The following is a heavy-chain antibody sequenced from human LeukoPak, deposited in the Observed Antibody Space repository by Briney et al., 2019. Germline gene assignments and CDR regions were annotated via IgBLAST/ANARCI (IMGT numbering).Heavy chain of an antibody. Sequence: GGSLRLSCAASGFTFSSYGMHWVRQAPGKGLEWVAVISYDGSNKYYADSVKGRFTISRDNSKNTLYLQMNSLRAEDTAVYYCAKEKIQLWFEFDYWGQGTLVTVSS. J-gene: IGHJ4*02. CDR2: ISYDGSNK. V-gene: IGHV3-30*18. CDR1: GFTFSSYG. D-gene: IGHD5-18*01. CDR3: AKEKIQLWFEFDY.